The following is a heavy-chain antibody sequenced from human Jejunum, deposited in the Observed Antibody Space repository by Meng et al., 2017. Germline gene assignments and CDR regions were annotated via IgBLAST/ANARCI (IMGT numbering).Heavy chain of an antibody. D-gene: IGHD2-2*01. CDR1: GGYFNKENW. CDR3: VRGEFAMLARFDF. V-gene: IGHV4-4*02. CDR2: IYNGGNT. J-gene: IGHJ4*02. Sequence: QVQLQESGPGLVKPSGTLSLTCAVSGGYFNKENWWSWVRQSPERGLEWIGEIYNGGNTNYNPSLNRRVTMSVDESTNQMSLKLTSVTAADTAVYYCVRGEFAMLARFDFWGQGILVTVSS.